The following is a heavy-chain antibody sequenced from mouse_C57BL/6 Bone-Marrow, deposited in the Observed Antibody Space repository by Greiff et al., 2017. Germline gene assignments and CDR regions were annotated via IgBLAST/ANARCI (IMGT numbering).Heavy chain of an antibody. CDR3: ARQRLRKRGYAMDD. CDR2: IYPRCGNT. J-gene: IGHJ4*01. D-gene: IGHD1-1*01. Sequence: QVQLQQSGAELARPGASVKLSCKASGYTFTSYGISWVKQRTGQGLEWIGEIYPRCGNTYYNEKFKGKATLTADKSSSTAYMELRSLTSEDSAVYFCARQRLRKRGYAMDDWGQGTSVTVSS. V-gene: IGHV1-81*01. CDR1: GYTFTSYG.